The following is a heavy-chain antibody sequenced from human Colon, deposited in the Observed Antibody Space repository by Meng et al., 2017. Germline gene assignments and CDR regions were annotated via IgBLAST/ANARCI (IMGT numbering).Heavy chain of an antibody. Sequence: GSLKISCEVSGFVFRSYWMGWVRQAPGKGLEWVANIKQDGSETSYVGSVEGRFTISRDNAKNSLYLQLNNMRAEDTAVYYCVRLGGYSYGYFDYWGQGTLVTVSS. V-gene: IGHV3-7*01. CDR1: GFVFRSYW. D-gene: IGHD5-18*01. CDR2: IKQDGSET. CDR3: VRLGGYSYGYFDY. J-gene: IGHJ4*02.